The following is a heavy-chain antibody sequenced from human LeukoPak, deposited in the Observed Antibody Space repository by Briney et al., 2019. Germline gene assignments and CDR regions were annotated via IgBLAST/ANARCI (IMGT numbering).Heavy chain of an antibody. D-gene: IGHD3-3*01. V-gene: IGHV3-7*01. CDR3: ARDHTYYDFWSGYFDY. CDR1: DFTFDFYW. J-gene: IGHJ4*02. CDR2: ILPDGSQK. Sequence: GGSLRLSCVASDFTFDFYWMTWVRQAPGKGLEWLANILPDGSQKYYVDSVKGRFTISRDNSKNTLYLQMNSLRAEDTAVYYCARDHTYYDFWSGYFDYWGQGTLVTVSS.